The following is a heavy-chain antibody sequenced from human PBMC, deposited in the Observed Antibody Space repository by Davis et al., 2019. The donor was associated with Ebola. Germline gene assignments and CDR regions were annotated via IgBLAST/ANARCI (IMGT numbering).Heavy chain of an antibody. Sequence: GESLKISCQGSGYNFANYWIGWVRQKPGEGLEWMGTIYPADSDTRYSPSFQGQVTISADKSTNTAYLHWSSLQVSDSAMYYCTRPYWSGGDDGGDYWGRGILITVSS. CDR2: IYPADSDT. CDR3: TRPYWSGGDDGGDY. CDR1: GYNFANYW. J-gene: IGHJ4*02. V-gene: IGHV5-51*01. D-gene: IGHD3-3*01.